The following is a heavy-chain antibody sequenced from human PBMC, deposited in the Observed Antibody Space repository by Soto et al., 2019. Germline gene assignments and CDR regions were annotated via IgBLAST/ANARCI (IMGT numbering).Heavy chain of an antibody. CDR3: ARGGGSNGAYYHHYCMEV. V-gene: IGHV1-69*13. CDR2: IIPIFGTA. CDR1: GCTFSRYA. D-gene: IGHD2-15*01. Sequence: SVKVSCKASGCTFSRYAISWVRQAPGQGLEWMGGIIPIFGTANYAQKFQGRVTITADESTSTAYMELSSLRSEDTAVYYCARGGGSNGAYYHHYCMEVWGQGTTVNVS. J-gene: IGHJ6*01.